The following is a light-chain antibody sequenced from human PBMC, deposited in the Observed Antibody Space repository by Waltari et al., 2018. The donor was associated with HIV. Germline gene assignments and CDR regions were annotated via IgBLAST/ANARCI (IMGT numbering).Light chain of an antibody. CDR2: SNT. J-gene: IGLJ1*01. V-gene: IGLV1-44*01. CDR1: RANIGSGT. Sequence: QSVLTQPPSASGTPGQRVTISFSASRANIGSGTVSWYQQLPGTAPKLLIYSNTQRPAGVPDRCSGSKAGTSAALAISGLQSEDEADYYCATWDDSLNGYVRGAGTRVTVL. CDR3: ATWDDSLNGYV.